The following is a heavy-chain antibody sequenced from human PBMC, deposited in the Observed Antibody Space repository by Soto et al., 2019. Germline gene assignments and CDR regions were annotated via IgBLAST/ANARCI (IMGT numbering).Heavy chain of an antibody. CDR3: ARGSKDSYRGSRIFDF. Sequence: GSLRLSCVASGFTFGSRAMSWVRQAPGEGLEWVSTITDTGGDTKYADSVRGRFTISRDNSKNTLYLQMSSLRAEDSAVYYCARGSKDSYRGSRIFDFWGRGTLVTVSS. V-gene: IGHV3-23*01. J-gene: IGHJ4*02. CDR2: ITDTGGDT. D-gene: IGHD3-16*01. CDR1: GFTFGSRA.